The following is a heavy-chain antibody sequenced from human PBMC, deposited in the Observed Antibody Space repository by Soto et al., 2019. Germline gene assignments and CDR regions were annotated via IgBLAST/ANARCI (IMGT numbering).Heavy chain of an antibody. CDR1: GFTFSSYG. CDR2: IWYVGSNK. J-gene: IGHJ4*02. CDR3: AREGEALRYDY. V-gene: IGHV3-33*01. D-gene: IGHD3-16*01. Sequence: QVQLVESGGGVVQPGRSLRLSCAASGFTFSSYGMHWVRQAPGKGLEWVAVIWYVGSNKYYADSVKGRFTISRDNSKNTLYLQMNSLRAEDTAVYYCAREGEALRYDYWGQGTLVTVSS.